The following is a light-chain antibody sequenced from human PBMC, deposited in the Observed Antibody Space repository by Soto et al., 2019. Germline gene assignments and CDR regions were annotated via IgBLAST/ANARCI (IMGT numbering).Light chain of an antibody. CDR2: DAS. J-gene: IGKJ2*03. CDR3: QVSKYYPIS. CDR1: QGISSA. Sequence: RDRVTITCRASQGISSALAWYQQKPGKAPKLLIYDASSLESGVPSRFSGSGSGTDFTLTIISLQAEDGIRYCSQVSKYYPISFG. V-gene: IGKV1D-13*01.